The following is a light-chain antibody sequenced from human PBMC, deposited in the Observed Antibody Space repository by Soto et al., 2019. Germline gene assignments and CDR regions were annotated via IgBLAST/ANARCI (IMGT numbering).Light chain of an antibody. Sequence: DIQMTQSPSSLSASVGDRVTITCRASQSISSYLNWYQQKPGKAPKLLIYAASSLQSGVPSRFSGIGSGTDFTLTISRLQPEDFATYYCQQSYSTPPSFGQGTKVEIK. J-gene: IGKJ1*01. CDR2: AAS. CDR3: QQSYSTPPS. CDR1: QSISSY. V-gene: IGKV1-39*01.